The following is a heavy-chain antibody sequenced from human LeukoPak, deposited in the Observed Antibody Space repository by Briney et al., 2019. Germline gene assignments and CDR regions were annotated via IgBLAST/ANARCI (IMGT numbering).Heavy chain of an antibody. J-gene: IGHJ6*03. V-gene: IGHV4-30-4*02. CDR2: IYYSGST. D-gene: IGHD5-18*01. CDR1: GVSIGSGDYY. Sequence: SETLSLTCTVSGVSIGSGDYYWSWIRQPPGKGLEWIGYIYYSGSTYYNPSLKGRVAISMDTSKNQFSLKLSSVTAADTAVYYCARVPGYSYVSYYYYYMDVWGKGTTVTVSS. CDR3: ARVPGYSYVSYYYYYMDV.